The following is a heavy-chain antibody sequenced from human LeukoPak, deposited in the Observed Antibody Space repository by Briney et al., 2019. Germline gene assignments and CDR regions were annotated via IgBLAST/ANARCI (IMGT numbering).Heavy chain of an antibody. Sequence: PGGSLRLSCAASGFTFSSSGMHWVRQAPGKGLEWVAVIWYDGSNKYYADSVKGRFTISRDNSKNTLYLQMNSLRAEDTAVYYCARDMEAYGDYGYFDYWGQGTLVTVSS. CDR3: ARDMEAYGDYGYFDY. D-gene: IGHD4-17*01. CDR2: IWYDGSNK. V-gene: IGHV3-33*01. CDR1: GFTFSSSG. J-gene: IGHJ4*02.